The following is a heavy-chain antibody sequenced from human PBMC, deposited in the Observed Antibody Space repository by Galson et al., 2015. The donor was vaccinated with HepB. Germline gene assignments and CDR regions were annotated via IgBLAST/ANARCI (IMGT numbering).Heavy chain of an antibody. D-gene: IGHD4-17*01. CDR2: IDPSDSDT. J-gene: IGHJ4*02. CDR1: GYSFSSSY. CDR3: ARLAYGDSEVY. V-gene: IGHV5-10-1*01. Sequence: QSGAEVKKPGESLRISCKASGYSFSSSYINWVRQTPGKGLEWMGRIDPSDSDTTYSPSSQGHVTISAEMSISTAYLQWSSLKASDTAMYYCARLAYGDSEVYWGQGTLVIVSS.